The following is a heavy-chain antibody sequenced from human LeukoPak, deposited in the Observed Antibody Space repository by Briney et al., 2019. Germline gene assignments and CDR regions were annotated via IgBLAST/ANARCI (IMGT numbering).Heavy chain of an antibody. D-gene: IGHD6-19*01. J-gene: IGHJ3*02. V-gene: IGHV4-4*09. Sequence: SETLSLTCTVSGGSISRYYWSWIRQPPGKGLEWSGHIYTSGSTNYNPSLKSRVTISVDTSKNQFSLKLSSVTAADTAVYYCASQGYSSGWYNPYAFDIWGQGTMVTVSS. CDR3: ASQGYSSGWYNPYAFDI. CDR1: GGSISRYY. CDR2: IYTSGST.